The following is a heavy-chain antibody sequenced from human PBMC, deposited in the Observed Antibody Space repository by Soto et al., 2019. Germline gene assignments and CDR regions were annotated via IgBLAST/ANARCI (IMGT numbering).Heavy chain of an antibody. CDR1: GGSVSRVSYY. CDR2: VYYSGST. D-gene: IGHD3-3*01. Sequence: PSETLSLTCNVPGGSVSRVSYYWSWIRQSPGKGLEWIGYVYYSGSTNYNPSLKSRVTISVDTSKNQFSLKLRSVTAADTAVYYCAASISIFGVVPFWGQGTLVTVSS. V-gene: IGHV4-61*01. J-gene: IGHJ4*02. CDR3: AASISIFGVVPF.